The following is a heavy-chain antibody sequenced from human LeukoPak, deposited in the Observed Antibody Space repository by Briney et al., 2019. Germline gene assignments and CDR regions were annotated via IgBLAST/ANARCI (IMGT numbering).Heavy chain of an antibody. CDR1: GFTFSSYG. CDR3: AREIFYYYGSGSLSTRPLNY. J-gene: IGHJ4*02. CDR2: ISYDGSNK. D-gene: IGHD3-10*01. Sequence: GSLRLSCAASGFTFSSYGMHWVRQAPGKGLEWVAVISYDGSNKYYADSVKGRFTISRDNSKNTLYLQMNSLRAEDTAVYYCAREIFYYYGSGSLSTRPLNYWGQGTLVTVSS. V-gene: IGHV3-30*03.